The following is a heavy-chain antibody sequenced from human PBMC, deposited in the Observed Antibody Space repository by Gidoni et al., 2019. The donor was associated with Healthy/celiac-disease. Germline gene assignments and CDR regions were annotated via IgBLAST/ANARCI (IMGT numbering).Heavy chain of an antibody. V-gene: IGHV1-2*06. CDR2: INPNSGGT. CDR3: ARVIRYSSVQKHNWFDP. D-gene: IGHD6-19*01. CDR1: GYTFTGYY. Sequence: QVQLVQSGAEVKKPGASVKVSCKASGYTFTGYYMHWVRQAPGQGLEWMGRINPNSGGTNYAQKFQGRVTMTRDTSISTAYMELSRLRSDDTAVYYCARVIRYSSVQKHNWFDPWGQGTLVTVSS. J-gene: IGHJ5*02.